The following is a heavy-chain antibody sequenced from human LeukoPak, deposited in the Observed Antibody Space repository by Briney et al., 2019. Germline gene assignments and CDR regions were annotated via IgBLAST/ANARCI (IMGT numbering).Heavy chain of an antibody. CDR1: GFTFSDHY. CDR2: TRNKGNSYTT. Sequence: GGSLRLSCAASGFTFSDHYMDWVRQAPGKGLEWVGRTRNKGNSYTTEYAASVKGRFTISRDDSQNSLYLQMNSLRAEDTAVYYCARDGPPTDSSGYSPPEAFDIWGQGTMVTVSS. D-gene: IGHD3-22*01. V-gene: IGHV3-72*01. CDR3: ARDGPPTDSSGYSPPEAFDI. J-gene: IGHJ3*02.